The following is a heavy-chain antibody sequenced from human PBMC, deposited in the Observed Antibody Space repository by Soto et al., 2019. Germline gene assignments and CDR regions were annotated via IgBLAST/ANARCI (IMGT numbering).Heavy chain of an antibody. CDR2: IYYSGST. Sequence: ASETLSLTCTVSGGSISSGGYYWSWIRQHPGKGLEWIGYIYYSGSTYHNPSLKSRVTISVDTSKNQFSLKLSSVTAADTAVYYCAGLYCTNGVCYTFDYWGQGTLVTVSS. CDR1: GGSISSGGYY. D-gene: IGHD2-8*01. J-gene: IGHJ4*02. V-gene: IGHV4-31*03. CDR3: AGLYCTNGVCYTFDY.